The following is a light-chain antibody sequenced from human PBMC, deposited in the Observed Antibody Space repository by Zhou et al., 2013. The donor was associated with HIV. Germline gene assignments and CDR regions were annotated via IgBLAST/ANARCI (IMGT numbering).Light chain of an antibody. CDR2: KAS. CDR1: QTIDSW. V-gene: IGKV1-5*03. J-gene: IGKJ1*01. Sequence: DIQMTQFPSTLSASVADRVTITCRANQTIDSWLAWYQQKPGKAPKLLIYKASTLESGVPSRFSGSGYGTGFTLTITNLQPDDFALYYCQQSYSFPRTFGQGTKVEIK. CDR3: QQSYSFPRT.